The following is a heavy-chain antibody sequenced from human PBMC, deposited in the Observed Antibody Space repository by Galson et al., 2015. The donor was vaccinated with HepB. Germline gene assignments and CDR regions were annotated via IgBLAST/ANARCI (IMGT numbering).Heavy chain of an antibody. Sequence: SLRLSCAASGFTFSKYWMTWVRQTPGKGLEWVSNINLDGSQKYYADSVKGRFTISRDNSKNTLYLQMNSLRAEDTAVYYCAKELYSSSWYWDDYWGQGTLVTASS. J-gene: IGHJ4*02. CDR3: AKELYSSSWYWDDY. CDR1: GFTFSKYW. V-gene: IGHV3-7*03. D-gene: IGHD6-13*01. CDR2: INLDGSQK.